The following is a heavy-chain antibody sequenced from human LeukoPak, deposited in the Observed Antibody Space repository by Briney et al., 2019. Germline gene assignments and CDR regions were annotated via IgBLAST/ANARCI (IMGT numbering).Heavy chain of an antibody. Sequence: PGGSLRLSCAASGFTFSFYGMHWVRQAPGKGLEWVAFIRYDGSNEYYADSVKGQFTISRDNSKSTLYLQMHSLRPEDTGVFYCVKDPGSSSSLGGFDYWGQGTLVTVSS. D-gene: IGHD6-6*01. J-gene: IGHJ4*02. V-gene: IGHV3-30*02. CDR1: GFTFSFYG. CDR3: VKDPGSSSSLGGFDY. CDR2: IRYDGSNE.